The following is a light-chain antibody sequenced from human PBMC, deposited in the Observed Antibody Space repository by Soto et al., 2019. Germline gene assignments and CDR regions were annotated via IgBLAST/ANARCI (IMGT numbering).Light chain of an antibody. Sequence: QSVLTQPASVSGSPGQSITISCTGTSSDVGGYNYVSWYQQHPGKAPKLMIYEVSDRPSGVSNRFSGSKSGNTASPTISGLQAEDEADYYCSSYTITSTYVFGTGTKV. J-gene: IGLJ1*01. V-gene: IGLV2-14*01. CDR1: SSDVGGYNY. CDR3: SSYTITSTYV. CDR2: EVS.